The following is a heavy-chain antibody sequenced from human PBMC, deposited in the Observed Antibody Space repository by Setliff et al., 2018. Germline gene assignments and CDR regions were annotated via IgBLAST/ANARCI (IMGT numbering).Heavy chain of an antibody. J-gene: IGHJ5*01. V-gene: IGHV3-33*03. CDR3: VTDPPNSGWSFDC. Sequence: GGSLRLSCAASGFTFSSYSMHWVRQAPGKGLEWVAMIWSDGINKFYGGPVKGRFIVSRDNSKNTVFLQMNDLRVEDTAVYYCVTDPPNSGWSFDCWGQGTPVTVSS. CDR2: IWSDGINK. D-gene: IGHD6-19*01. CDR1: GFTFSSYS.